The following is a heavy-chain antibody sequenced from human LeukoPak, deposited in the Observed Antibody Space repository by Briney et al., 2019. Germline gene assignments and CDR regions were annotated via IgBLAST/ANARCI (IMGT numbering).Heavy chain of an antibody. J-gene: IGHJ6*02. D-gene: IGHD4-17*01. CDR2: IYPGDSDT. CDR1: GYRFTSHW. Sequence: GESLKISCKASGYRFTSHWIGWVRQMPGKGLEWMGIIYPGDSDTRYSPSFQGQVAISVDKSISTAYLQWSSLKASDAAMYYCARREGSDYGDPYYYGMDVWGQGTTVTVSS. CDR3: ARREGSDYGDPYYYGMDV. V-gene: IGHV5-51*01.